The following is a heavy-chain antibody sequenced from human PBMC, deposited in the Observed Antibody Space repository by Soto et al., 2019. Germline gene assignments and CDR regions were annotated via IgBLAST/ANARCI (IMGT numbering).Heavy chain of an antibody. CDR1: GGSISSYY. V-gene: IGHV4-4*07. CDR2: IYTGGST. CDR3: ARGNCSSPNCYSFSGYYGMDV. Sequence: SETLSLTCTVSGGSISSYYWSWIRQPAGKGLEWIGRIYTGGSTNYNPSLKSRVTMSLDTSKNQFSLKLTSVTAADTALYYCARGNCSSPNCYSFSGYYGMDVWGQGTTVTVSS. D-gene: IGHD2-2*01. J-gene: IGHJ6*02.